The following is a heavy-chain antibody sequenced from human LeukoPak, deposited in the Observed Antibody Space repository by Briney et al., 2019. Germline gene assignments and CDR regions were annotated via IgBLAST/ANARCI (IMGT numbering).Heavy chain of an antibody. J-gene: IGHJ4*02. CDR3: ARVGLRGSYQLSD. V-gene: IGHV1-2*02. D-gene: IGHD1-26*01. CDR1: GYTFTGYY. Sequence: ASVKVSCKASGYTFTGYYMHWVRQAPGQGLEWMRWINPNSGGTNYAQKFQGRVTMTRDTSISTAYMELSRLRSDDTAVYYCARVGLRGSYQLSDWGQGTLVTVSS. CDR2: INPNSGGT.